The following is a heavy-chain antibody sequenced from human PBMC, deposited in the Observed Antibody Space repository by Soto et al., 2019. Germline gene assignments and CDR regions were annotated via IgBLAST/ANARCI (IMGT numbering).Heavy chain of an antibody. D-gene: IGHD4-17*01. CDR3: AMATTVTTEPQN. Sequence: QVHLVESGGGVVQPGTSLTLSCAASGFTFSRYGMHWVRQAPGKGLEWVTIISFDGSKEFYADSVKGRFTVSRDNSRNTVYLQMTSLRTDDSAMYYCAMATTVTTEPQNWGQGTLVTVSS. V-gene: IGHV3-30*03. J-gene: IGHJ4*02. CDR1: GFTFSRYG. CDR2: ISFDGSKE.